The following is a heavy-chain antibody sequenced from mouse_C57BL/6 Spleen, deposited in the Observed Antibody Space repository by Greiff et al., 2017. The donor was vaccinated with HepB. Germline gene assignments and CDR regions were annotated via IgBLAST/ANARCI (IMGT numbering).Heavy chain of an antibody. CDR1: GYTFTDYE. CDR2: IDPETGGT. D-gene: IGHD2-4*01. J-gene: IGHJ3*01. Sequence: VQLQQSGAELVRPGASVTLSCKASGYTFTDYEMHWVKQTPVHGLEWIGAIDPETGGTAYNQKFKGKAILTADKSSSTAYMELRSLTSEDSAVYYCTRGDDYDDRFAYWGQGTLVTVSA. V-gene: IGHV1-15*01. CDR3: TRGDDYDDRFAY.